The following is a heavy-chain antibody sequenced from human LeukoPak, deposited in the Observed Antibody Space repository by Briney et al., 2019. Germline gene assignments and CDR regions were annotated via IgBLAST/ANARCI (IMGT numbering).Heavy chain of an antibody. V-gene: IGHV3-48*03. D-gene: IGHD2-2*01. CDR2: ISSSGSTI. Sequence: GGSLRLSCAASGFTFSSYEMNWVRQAPGKGLEWVSYISSSGSTIYYADSVKGRFTISRDNAKNSLYLQMNSLRAEDTAVYHCARDRYCSSTNCYRDFDYWGQGTLVTVSS. J-gene: IGHJ4*02. CDR3: ARDRYCSSTNCYRDFDY. CDR1: GFTFSSYE.